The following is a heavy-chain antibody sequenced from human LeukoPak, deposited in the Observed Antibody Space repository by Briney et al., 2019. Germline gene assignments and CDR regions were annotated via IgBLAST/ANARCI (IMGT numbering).Heavy chain of an antibody. Sequence: GGSLRLSCAASGFTFSTYAMTWVRQAPGKGLGWVSTISGSGGNTYYADSVKGRFTISRDNSKNTLYLQMNSLRAEDTAVYFCARDVPYGATTLDYWGQGCLVTVSS. CDR3: ARDVPYGATTLDY. CDR1: GFTFSTYA. V-gene: IGHV3-23*01. CDR2: ISGSGGNT. J-gene: IGHJ4*02. D-gene: IGHD4/OR15-4a*01.